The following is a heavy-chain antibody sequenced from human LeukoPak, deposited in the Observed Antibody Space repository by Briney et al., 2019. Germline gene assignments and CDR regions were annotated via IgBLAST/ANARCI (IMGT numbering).Heavy chain of an antibody. CDR1: GFTFSSYW. J-gene: IGHJ4*02. CDR2: INSDGSST. D-gene: IGHD3-3*01. Sequence: GGSLRLSCAASGFTFSSYWMHWVRQAPGKGLVWFSRINSDGSSTSYADSVKGRFTISRDNAKNTLYLQMNSLRAEDTAVYYCARASYYDFWSGYYKEGGFDYWGQGTLVTVSS. V-gene: IGHV3-74*01. CDR3: ARASYYDFWSGYYKEGGFDY.